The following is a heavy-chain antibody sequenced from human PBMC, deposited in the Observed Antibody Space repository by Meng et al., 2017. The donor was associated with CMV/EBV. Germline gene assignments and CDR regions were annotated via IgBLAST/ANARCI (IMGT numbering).Heavy chain of an antibody. CDR3: AKFPRAPKQLLYSDY. Sequence: GESLKISCAASGFTFSSYWMHWVRQAPGKGLVWVSRINSDGSSTSYADSVKGRFTISRDNAKNTLYLQMNSLRAEDTAVYYCAKFPRAPKQLLYSDYWGQGTLVTVSS. CDR2: INSDGSST. D-gene: IGHD2-2*02. J-gene: IGHJ4*02. CDR1: GFTFSSYW. V-gene: IGHV3-74*01.